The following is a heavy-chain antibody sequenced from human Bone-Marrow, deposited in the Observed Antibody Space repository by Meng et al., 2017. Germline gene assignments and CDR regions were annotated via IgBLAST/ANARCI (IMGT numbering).Heavy chain of an antibody. J-gene: IGHJ4*02. CDR1: GFTFSDYY. Sequence: GASLKISCAASGFTFSDYYMSWIRQAPGKGLEWVSYISSSGSTIYYADSVKGRFTISRDNAKNSLYLQVNSLRAEDTAVYYCATALQAEGSGWYSTKVWDYWGQGTLVTVSS. V-gene: IGHV3-11*01. CDR3: ATALQAEGSGWYSTKVWDY. CDR2: ISSSGSTI. D-gene: IGHD6-19*01.